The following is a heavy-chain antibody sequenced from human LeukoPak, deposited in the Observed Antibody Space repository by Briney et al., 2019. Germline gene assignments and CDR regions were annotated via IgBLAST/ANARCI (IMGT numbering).Heavy chain of an antibody. Sequence: SQTLSLTCALSGDSVSSNSATWNWIRRSPSRGLEWLGRTYYTSRWYTDYAVSVQSRITINPDTSKNQFSLQLNSVTPEDTAVYYCARGQQLAYFDYWGQGTLVTVSS. CDR1: GDSVSSNSAT. CDR3: ARGQQLAYFDY. V-gene: IGHV6-1*01. CDR2: TYYTSRWYT. D-gene: IGHD6-13*01. J-gene: IGHJ4*02.